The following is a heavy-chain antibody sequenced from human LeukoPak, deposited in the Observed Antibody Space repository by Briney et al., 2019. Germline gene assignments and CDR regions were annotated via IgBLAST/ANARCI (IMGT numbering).Heavy chain of an antibody. Sequence: SETLSLTCTVSGGSISSYYWSWIRQPPGKGLEWSGYIYYSGSTTYNPSLKSRVTISVDTSNNQFSLKLRSVTAADTAVYYCARGGDFWSGYLNDNWFDPWGQGTLVTVSS. CDR2: IYYSGST. J-gene: IGHJ5*02. D-gene: IGHD3-3*01. V-gene: IGHV4-59*01. CDR1: GGSISSYY. CDR3: ARGGDFWSGYLNDNWFDP.